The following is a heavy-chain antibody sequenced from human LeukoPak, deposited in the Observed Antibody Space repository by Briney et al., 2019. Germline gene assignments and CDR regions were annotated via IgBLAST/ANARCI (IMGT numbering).Heavy chain of an antibody. V-gene: IGHV3-21*04. CDR3: ARRNIAAAALDY. D-gene: IGHD6-13*01. CDR2: ISTSSGSI. Sequence: AGGSLRLSCAASGFSFSRYTMNWVRQAPGKGLEWVSFISTSSGSIYYADSVKGRFTISRDNSKNTLYLQMNSLRAEDTAVYYCARRNIAAAALDYWGQGTLVTVSS. CDR1: GFSFSRYT. J-gene: IGHJ4*02.